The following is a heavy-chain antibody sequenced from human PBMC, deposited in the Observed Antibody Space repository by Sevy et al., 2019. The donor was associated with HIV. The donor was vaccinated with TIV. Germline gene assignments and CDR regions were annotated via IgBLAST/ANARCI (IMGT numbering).Heavy chain of an antibody. J-gene: IGHJ3*02. CDR1: GFTFSSYS. V-gene: IGHV3-21*01. D-gene: IGHD3-22*01. Sequence: GSLRLSCAASGFTFSSYSMNWVRQAPGKGLEWVSSISSSSSYIYYADSVKGRFTISRDNAKNSLYLQMNSLRAEDTAVYYCARDSHYYYDSSGYSPDAFDIWGQGTMVTVSS. CDR3: ARDSHYYYDSSGYSPDAFDI. CDR2: ISSSSSYI.